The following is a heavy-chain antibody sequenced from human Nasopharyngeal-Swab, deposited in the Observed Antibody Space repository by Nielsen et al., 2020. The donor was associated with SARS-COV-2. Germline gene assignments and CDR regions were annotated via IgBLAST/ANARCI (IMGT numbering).Heavy chain of an antibody. CDR3: AKDGEAFYYYYYYMDV. J-gene: IGHJ6*03. CDR2: ISYHGSYK. Sequence: GGSLRLSCAASGFTFSNYGMHWVRQAPGKGLEWVTVISYHGSYKYYADSVKGRFTIPRDNSKNTLYLQMNSLRAEDTAVFYCAKDGEAFYYYYYYMDVWGKGTTVTVSS. CDR1: GFTFSNYG. D-gene: IGHD2/OR15-2a*01. V-gene: IGHV3-30*18.